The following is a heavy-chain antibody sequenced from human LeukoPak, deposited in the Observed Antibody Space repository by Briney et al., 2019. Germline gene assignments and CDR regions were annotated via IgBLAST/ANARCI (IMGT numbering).Heavy chain of an antibody. D-gene: IGHD3-10*01. CDR1: GGSISSSSYY. CDR3: ASQLQGLVYYYGSGSYWEGDY. Sequence: SETLSLTCTVSGGSISSSSYYWGWIRQPPGKGLEWIGSVYYSGSTYYNPSLKSRVTISVGTSKNQFSLKLSSVTAADTAVYYCASQLQGLVYYYGSGSYWEGDYWGQGTLVTVSS. CDR2: VYYSGST. J-gene: IGHJ4*02. V-gene: IGHV4-39*07.